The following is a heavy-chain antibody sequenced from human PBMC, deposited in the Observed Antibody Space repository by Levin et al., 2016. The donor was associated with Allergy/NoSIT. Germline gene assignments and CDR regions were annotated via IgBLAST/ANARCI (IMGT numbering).Heavy chain of an antibody. Sequence: GGSLRLSCAASGFTFDNYAMHWVRQAPGKGLEWVSLISGNGLRTFYSDSMKGRFTISRDNSKSSLYLQLNSLRPEDTALYYCAKDMRDYSYGYFDYWGQGTLVTVSS. CDR1: GFTFDNYA. V-gene: IGHV3-43*02. D-gene: IGHD5-18*01. CDR3: AKDMRDYSYGYFDY. CDR2: ISGNGLRT. J-gene: IGHJ4*02.